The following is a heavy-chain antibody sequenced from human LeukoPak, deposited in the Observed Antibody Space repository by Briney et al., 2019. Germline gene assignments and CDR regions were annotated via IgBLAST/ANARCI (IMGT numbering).Heavy chain of an antibody. CDR1: GFTVSRNY. CDR3: ARYYYDSSGFLPLPMDV. D-gene: IGHD3-22*01. V-gene: IGHV3-53*04. CDR2: IYSGGAT. J-gene: IGHJ6*02. Sequence: GGSPRLSCAASGFTVSRNYMSWVRQAPGKGLEWVSGIYSGGATYYADSVKGRLTISRHDSTNTVYLQMNSLRAEDTAVYYCARYYYDSSGFLPLPMDVWGQGTTVTVSS.